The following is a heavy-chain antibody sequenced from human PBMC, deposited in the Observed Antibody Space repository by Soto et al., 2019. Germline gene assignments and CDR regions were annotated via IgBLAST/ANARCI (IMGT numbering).Heavy chain of an antibody. CDR2: ISSTSSYI. D-gene: IGHD3-22*01. CDR1: GFTFSSYS. V-gene: IGHV3-21*01. J-gene: IGHJ3*02. Sequence: EVQLVEPGGGLVKPGGSLRLSCAASGFTFSSYSINWVRQAPGKGLEWVSSISSTSSYIYYADSVKGRFTISRDNAKNSLSLQMNSLRAEDTAVYYCARGYHYYDSSGYDKWDAFDIWGQGTMVTVSS. CDR3: ARGYHYYDSSGYDKWDAFDI.